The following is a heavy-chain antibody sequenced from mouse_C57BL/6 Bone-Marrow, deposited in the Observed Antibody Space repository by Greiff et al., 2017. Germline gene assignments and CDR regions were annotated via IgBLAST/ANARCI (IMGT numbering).Heavy chain of an antibody. CDR2: IDPEDGET. CDR1: GFNIKDYY. CDR3: ASPHRTV. Sequence: VQLQQSGAELVKPGASVKLSCTASGFNIKDYYMHWVKQRTEQGPEWIGRIDPEDGETKYAPKFQGKATITADTSSNTAYLQLSSLTSEDTAVYYCASPHRTVWGTGTTVTVSS. V-gene: IGHV14-2*01. J-gene: IGHJ1*03.